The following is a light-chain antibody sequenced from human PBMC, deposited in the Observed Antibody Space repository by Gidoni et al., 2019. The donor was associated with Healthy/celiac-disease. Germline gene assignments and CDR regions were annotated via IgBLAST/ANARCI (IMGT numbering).Light chain of an antibody. V-gene: IGLV1-36*01. J-gene: IGLJ1*01. CDR2: YDD. CDR1: SSNIGNNA. CDR3: AAWDDRLNGGV. Sequence: QSVLTQPPSVSEAARQRVTISLSGSSSNIGNNAVNWYQQLPGKAPKLLIYYDDLLPSGVSDRFSGSKSGTSASLAISGLQSEDEADYYCAAWDDRLNGGVFGTGTKVTVL.